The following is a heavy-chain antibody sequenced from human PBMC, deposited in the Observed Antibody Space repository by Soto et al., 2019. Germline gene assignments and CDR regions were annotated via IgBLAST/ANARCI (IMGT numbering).Heavy chain of an antibody. Sequence: SETLSLTCTVSGGSISSSSYYWGWIRQPPGKGLEWIGSIYYSGSTYYNQSLKSRVTISVDTSKNQFSLKLSSVTAADTAVYYCARGGHSRGGIITAYYYYGMDVWGQGTTVTVSS. D-gene: IGHD3-10*01. CDR1: GGSISSSSYY. CDR2: IYYSGST. J-gene: IGHJ6*02. CDR3: ARGGHSRGGIITAYYYYGMDV. V-gene: IGHV4-39*01.